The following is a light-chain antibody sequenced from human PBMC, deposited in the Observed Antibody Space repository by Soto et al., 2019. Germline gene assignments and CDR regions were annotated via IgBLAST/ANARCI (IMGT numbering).Light chain of an antibody. Sequence: SVLPQPSSVSVGPGQRVTISCTGSSPNIGAGYEVHWYQQLPGTAPKLLIYGNNNRPSGVPDRFSGSKSGTSASLAITGLQAEDEADYYCQSYDSSLSGYVFGIGTKVTVL. CDR1: SPNIGAGYE. CDR3: QSYDSSLSGYV. CDR2: GNN. J-gene: IGLJ1*01. V-gene: IGLV1-40*01.